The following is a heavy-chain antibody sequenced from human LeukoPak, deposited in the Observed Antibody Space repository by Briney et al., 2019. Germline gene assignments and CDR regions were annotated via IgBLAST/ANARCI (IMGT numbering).Heavy chain of an antibody. V-gene: IGHV4-39*02. CDR3: TRDIAVQWFYS. D-gene: IGHD2-15*01. Sequence: PSETLSLTCTVSGDSISGSAYWGWTRQPPGKGLERIGSISYSGTTYYNPSLRSRVSISADTSKIQFSLQLSSVTAADTAVYYCTRDIAVQWFYSWGQGTLVTVSS. CDR2: ISYSGTT. CDR1: GDSISGSAY. J-gene: IGHJ5*01.